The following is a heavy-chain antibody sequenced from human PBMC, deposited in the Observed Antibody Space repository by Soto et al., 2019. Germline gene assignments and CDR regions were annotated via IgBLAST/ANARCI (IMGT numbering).Heavy chain of an antibody. Sequence: QVQLQESAPGLVKPSETLSLTCSVSGGSVSSAYFHWSWIRQPPGRGLEWIGQIQYNGGPNYNSYLRSRLSLSIDTSRNQFSLKLDSVTAADTAIYYCAVYLPGAGGDGDWGQGTLVTVSS. V-gene: IGHV4-61*01. CDR3: AVYLPGAGGDGD. J-gene: IGHJ4*02. D-gene: IGHD6-19*01. CDR1: GGSVSSAYFH. CDR2: IQYNGGP.